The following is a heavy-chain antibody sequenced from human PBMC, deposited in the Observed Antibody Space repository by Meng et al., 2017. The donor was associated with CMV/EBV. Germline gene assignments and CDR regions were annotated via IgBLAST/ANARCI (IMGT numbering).Heavy chain of an antibody. J-gene: IGHJ5*02. Sequence: GESLKISCAASGFTFSRYTMNWVRQPPGKGLEWISSISGGGTHINYADSMKGRFTISRDNANNSLDLQMNSLRAEDTAVYYCARGYNWFDPWGQGTLVTVSS. CDR1: GFTFSRYT. CDR3: ARGYNWFDP. V-gene: IGHV3-21*01. CDR2: ISGGGTHI.